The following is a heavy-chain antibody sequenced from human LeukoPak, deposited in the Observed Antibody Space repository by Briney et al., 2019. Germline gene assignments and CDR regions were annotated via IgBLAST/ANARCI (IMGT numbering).Heavy chain of an antibody. V-gene: IGHV3-23*01. J-gene: IGHJ4*02. Sequence: LSGGSLRLSCAASGFTFSTNGMSWVRQAPGKGLEWVSGINGGGGDSFYADSVKGRFTISRDNSKNTLYLQMNSLRAEDTAVYYCAKGLVTKYYFDYWGQGTLVTVSS. CDR3: AKGLVTKYYFDY. CDR2: INGGGGDS. CDR1: GFTFSTNG. D-gene: IGHD6-19*01.